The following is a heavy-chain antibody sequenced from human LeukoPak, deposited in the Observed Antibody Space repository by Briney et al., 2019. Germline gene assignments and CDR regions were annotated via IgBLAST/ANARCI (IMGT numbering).Heavy chain of an antibody. CDR3: AREVKSTSCYEVRD. V-gene: IGHV5-10-1*01. Sequence: GESLKISCKGSGYSFTSYWISWVRQMPGKGLEWMGRIDPSDSYTNYSPSFQGHVTISADKSISTAYLQWSSLKAPDTAMYYCAREVKSTSCYEVRDWGQGTLVTVSS. D-gene: IGHD2-2*01. CDR1: GYSFTSYW. J-gene: IGHJ4*02. CDR2: IDPSDSYT.